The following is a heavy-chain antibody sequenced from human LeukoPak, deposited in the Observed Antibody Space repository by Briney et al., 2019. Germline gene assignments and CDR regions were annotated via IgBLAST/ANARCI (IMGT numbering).Heavy chain of an antibody. V-gene: IGHV4-59*08. CDR3: ARRYGDSEAHFDY. D-gene: IGHD4-17*01. Sequence: SETLSLTCTVSGGSIGSYYWSWIRQPPGKGLEWIGYIYYSGSTNYNPSLKSRVIISVDTSKNQFSLKLSSVTAADTAVYYCARRYGDSEAHFDYWGQGTLVTVSS. J-gene: IGHJ4*02. CDR2: IYYSGST. CDR1: GGSIGSYY.